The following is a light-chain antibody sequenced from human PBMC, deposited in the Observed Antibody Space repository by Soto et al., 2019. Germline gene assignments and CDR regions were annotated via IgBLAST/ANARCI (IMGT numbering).Light chain of an antibody. Sequence: EMVLPQSPATLSVSPGERATLSCRASQSVSSDLAWYQQKPGQAPRLLIYDASTRATGISARFSGSGSVTEFTLTISSLQSEHFALYYGQQYNNWPWTVGQWTKVDIK. J-gene: IGKJ1*01. CDR3: QQYNNWPWT. CDR2: DAS. CDR1: QSVSSD. V-gene: IGKV3-15*01.